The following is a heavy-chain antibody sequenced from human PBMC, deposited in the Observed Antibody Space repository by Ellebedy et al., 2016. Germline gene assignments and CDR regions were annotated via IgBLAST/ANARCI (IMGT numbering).Heavy chain of an antibody. D-gene: IGHD4-23*01. Sequence: SGPTLVXPTQTLTLTCTFSGFSLSTSGMCVNWIRQPPGKALEWLGFIDWDDDKYYSTSLKTRLTISKGTSEDQVVLSMTNMDPVDTATYYCARGPRGGNSPFDYWGQGTLVTVSS. CDR3: ARGPRGGNSPFDY. CDR2: IDWDDDK. CDR1: GFSLSTSGMC. V-gene: IGHV2-70*01. J-gene: IGHJ4*02.